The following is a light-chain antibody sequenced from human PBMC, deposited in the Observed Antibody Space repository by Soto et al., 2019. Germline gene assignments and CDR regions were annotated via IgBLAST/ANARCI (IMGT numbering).Light chain of an antibody. CDR1: QSVSSSY. CDR3: QQYASALT. Sequence: EIVLTQSPGTLSLSPGQRATLSCRASQSVSSSYLAWYQQKPGQAPRLLIYGASSRATGTPDSVSGSGSGSDFTITIIRLEPDDISVYYCQQYASALTFGEGTKVDIK. CDR2: GAS. V-gene: IGKV3-20*01. J-gene: IGKJ4*01.